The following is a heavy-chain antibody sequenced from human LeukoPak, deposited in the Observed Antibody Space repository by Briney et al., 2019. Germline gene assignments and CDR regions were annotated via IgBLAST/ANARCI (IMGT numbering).Heavy chain of an antibody. D-gene: IGHD4-17*01. J-gene: IGHJ4*02. Sequence: TGGSLRLSCAASGFTFSTYNMNWVRQAPGKGLEWVAVISYDGSNKYYADSVKGRFTISRDNSKNMLYLQMNSLRAEDTAVYYCARRSTVTTRGGAPDYWGQGTLVTVSS. CDR2: ISYDGSNK. CDR3: ARRSTVTTRGGAPDY. V-gene: IGHV3-30-3*01. CDR1: GFTFSTYN.